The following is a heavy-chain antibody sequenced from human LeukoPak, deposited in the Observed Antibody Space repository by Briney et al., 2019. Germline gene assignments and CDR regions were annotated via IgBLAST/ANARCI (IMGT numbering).Heavy chain of an antibody. J-gene: IGHJ4*02. CDR1: GGSISSSSYY. CDR2: IYYSGST. D-gene: IGHD1-26*01. Sequence: SETLSLTCTVSGGSISSSSYYWGWIRQPPGKGLEWIGSIYYSGSTYYNPSLKSRVTISVDTSKNQFSLKLSSVTAADTAVYYCAARSGREARDYWGQGTLVTVSS. V-gene: IGHV4-39*07. CDR3: AARSGREARDY.